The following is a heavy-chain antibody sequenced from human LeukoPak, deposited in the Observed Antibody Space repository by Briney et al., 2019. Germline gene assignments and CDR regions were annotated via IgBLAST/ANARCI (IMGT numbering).Heavy chain of an antibody. CDR2: IYTSGST. CDR3: ASLMVRGVTS. CDR1: GGSISSYY. J-gene: IGHJ4*02. Sequence: SETLSLTCTGSGGSISSYYWSWIRQPAGKGLEWIGRIYTSGSTNYNPSLKSRVTMSVDTPKNQFSLKLSSVTAADTAVYYCASLMVRGVTSWGQGTLVTVSS. V-gene: IGHV4-4*07. D-gene: IGHD3-10*01.